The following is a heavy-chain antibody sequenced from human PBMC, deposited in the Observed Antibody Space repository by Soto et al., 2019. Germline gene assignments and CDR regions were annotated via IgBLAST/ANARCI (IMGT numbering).Heavy chain of an antibody. CDR3: ARYSPVMVRGAIYYVNGIDP. CDR1: GGSFSSYY. Sequence: PSETLSLTCTVSGGSFSSYYWSWIRQPPGKGLEWIGDIYYSGSTNYNPSLKSRVTISVDTSKNQFSLKLSSVTAADTAVYYCARYSPVMVRGAIYYVNGIDPWGQGTLVTVSS. J-gene: IGHJ5*02. CDR2: IYYSGST. D-gene: IGHD3-10*01. V-gene: IGHV4-59*01.